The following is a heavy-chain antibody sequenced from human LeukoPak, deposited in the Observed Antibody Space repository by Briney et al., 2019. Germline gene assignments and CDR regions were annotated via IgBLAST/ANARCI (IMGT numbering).Heavy chain of an antibody. CDR2: ISSSSSTI. J-gene: IGHJ4*02. CDR1: GFTFSSYI. V-gene: IGHV3-48*04. Sequence: GGSLRLSCAASGFTFSSYIMNWARQAPGKGLEWVSYISSSSSTIYYADSVKGRFTLSRDNAKNSLYLQMNSLRAEDTAVYYCASTGRYCTSTSCSNYFHYWGQGTLVTVSS. D-gene: IGHD2-2*01. CDR3: ASTGRYCTSTSCSNYFHY.